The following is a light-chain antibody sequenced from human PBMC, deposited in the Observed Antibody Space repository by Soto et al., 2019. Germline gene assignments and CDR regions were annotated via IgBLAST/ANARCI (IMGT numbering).Light chain of an antibody. V-gene: IGKV3-15*01. CDR3: QQYNNWPPT. CDR1: QSVRSS. J-gene: IGKJ5*01. Sequence: EIVLTQSPGTLSLSPGERATLSCRASQSVRSSLAWYQQRPGQAPRLLIYDASTRAPGIPARFSGSGSGTELTLTISSLQSDDFAVYHCQQYNNWPPTFGHGTRLEN. CDR2: DAS.